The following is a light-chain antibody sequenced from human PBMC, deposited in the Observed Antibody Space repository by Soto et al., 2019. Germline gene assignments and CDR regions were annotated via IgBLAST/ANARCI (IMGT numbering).Light chain of an antibody. J-gene: IGLJ1*01. CDR1: SRDVGNYKY. Sequence: QSALTQPASVSGSPGQSFTISCTGTSRDVGNYKYVSWYQQHPGKAPKLMIYEVSNRPSGVSNRFSGSKSGNTASLTISGLQAEDETDYYCFSYTSSGTYVFGTGTKLTVL. CDR3: FSYTSSGTYV. CDR2: EVS. V-gene: IGLV2-14*01.